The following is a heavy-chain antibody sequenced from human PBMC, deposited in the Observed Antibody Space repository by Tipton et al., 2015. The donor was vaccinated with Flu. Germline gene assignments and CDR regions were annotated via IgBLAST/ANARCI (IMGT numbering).Heavy chain of an antibody. CDR3: SRARNTYSSAGCFDY. CDR1: GFTFGDYT. Sequence: SLRLSCTTSGFTFGDYTMTWVRQAPGKGLEWLGFIRDKSYGGTTQYAASVRGRFTFSRDDSKSIAYLQMNSLKTEDTARYYCSRARNTYSSAGCFDYWGQGTLVTVSS. D-gene: IGHD6-25*01. J-gene: IGHJ4*02. CDR2: IRDKSYGGTT. V-gene: IGHV3-49*04.